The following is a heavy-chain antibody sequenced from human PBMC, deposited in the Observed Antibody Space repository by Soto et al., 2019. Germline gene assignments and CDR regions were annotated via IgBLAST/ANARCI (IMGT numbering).Heavy chain of an antibody. CDR3: TTDPPYCTNGVCDDAFDI. D-gene: IGHD2-8*01. V-gene: IGHV3-15*01. Sequence: GGSLRLSCAASGFSFSNAWMSWVRQAPGKGLEWVGRIKSKTDGGTTDYAAPVKGRFTISRDDSKNTLYLQMNSLKTEDTAVYYCTTDPPYCTNGVCDDAFDIWGQGTMVTVSS. CDR2: IKSKTDGGTT. CDR1: GFSFSNAW. J-gene: IGHJ3*02.